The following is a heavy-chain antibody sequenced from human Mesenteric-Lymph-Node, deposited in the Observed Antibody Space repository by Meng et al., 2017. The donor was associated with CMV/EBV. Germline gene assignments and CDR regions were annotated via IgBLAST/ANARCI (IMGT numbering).Heavy chain of an antibody. CDR2: IIPILGIA. D-gene: IGHD3-16*01. CDR1: GGTFSSYA. Sequence: KASGGTFSSYAISWVRQAPGQGLEWMGRIIPILGIANYAQKFQGRVTITADKSTSTAYMELSSLRSEDTAVYHCARDPGTGGNYFDYWGQGTLVTVSS. V-gene: IGHV1-69*04. J-gene: IGHJ4*02. CDR3: ARDPGTGGNYFDY.